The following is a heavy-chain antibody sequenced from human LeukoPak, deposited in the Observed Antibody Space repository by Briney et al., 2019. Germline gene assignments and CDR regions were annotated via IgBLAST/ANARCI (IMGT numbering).Heavy chain of an antibody. V-gene: IGHV3-11*01. CDR1: GFKFSDYY. D-gene: IGHD4-17*01. Sequence: PGGSLRLSCAASGFKFSDYYLYWFRQAPGKGLEWVSYISTTGTTKYNEDSVEGRFTLSRDNAKNSLYLQMNSLRPGDTAVYYCARRYGDYRNYGMDVWGQGTTVTVSS. J-gene: IGHJ6*02. CDR3: ARRYGDYRNYGMDV. CDR2: ISTTGTTK.